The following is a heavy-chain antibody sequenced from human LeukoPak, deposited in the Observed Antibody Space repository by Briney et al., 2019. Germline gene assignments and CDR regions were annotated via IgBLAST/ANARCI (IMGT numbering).Heavy chain of an antibody. CDR2: IYSGGST. Sequence: QPGGSLRLSCAASGFTVSSNYMSWVRQAPGKGLEWVSVIYSGGSTYYADSVKGRFTISRDNSKNTLYLQMNSLRAEDTAVYYCATIDITIFGVASWGQGTLVTVSS. J-gene: IGHJ4*02. CDR1: GFTVSSNY. D-gene: IGHD3-3*01. V-gene: IGHV3-53*01. CDR3: ATIDITIFGVAS.